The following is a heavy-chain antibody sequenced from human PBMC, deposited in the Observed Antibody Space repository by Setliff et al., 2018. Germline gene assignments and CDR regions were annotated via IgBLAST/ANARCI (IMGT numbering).Heavy chain of an antibody. V-gene: IGHV4-59*11. CDR1: GASINNHS. J-gene: IGHJ6*02. D-gene: IGHD3-16*01. CDR3: ARDRTAYTYGLDV. CDR2: LSHSGSS. Sequence: SETLSLTCTVSGASINNHSWSWIRQPPGKGLEWIGYLSHSGSSNYNPSLKSRVTMLVDTSKNQFSLKLTSVTAADTAVYYCARDRTAYTYGLDVWGQGTTVTVSS.